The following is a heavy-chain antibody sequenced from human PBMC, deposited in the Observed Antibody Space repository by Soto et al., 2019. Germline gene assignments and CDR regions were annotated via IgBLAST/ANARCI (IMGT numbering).Heavy chain of an antibody. J-gene: IGHJ5*02. Sequence: SVKVSCKASGGTFSSYAISWVRQAPGQGLEWMGGIIPIFGTANYAQKFQGRVTITADKSTSTAYMELSSLRSEDTAVYYCARGVDYDFWSGYYGWFDPWGQGTLVTVSS. CDR2: IIPIFGTA. D-gene: IGHD3-3*01. CDR1: GGTFSSYA. CDR3: ARGVDYDFWSGYYGWFDP. V-gene: IGHV1-69*06.